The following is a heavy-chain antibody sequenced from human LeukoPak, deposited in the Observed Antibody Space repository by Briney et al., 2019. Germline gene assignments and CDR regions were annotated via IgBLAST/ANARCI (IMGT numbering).Heavy chain of an antibody. D-gene: IGHD6-13*01. CDR1: GASITSRIW. CDR2: ISHTGSI. Sequence: PLETLSLTCVVSGASITSRIWWSWVRQPPGKGLEWIGEISHTGSIDYTPSLKSRATISLDKSKNQLSLNLTSVTAADTAMYYCARDNERRLTAAGTAAFDLWGRGNLVTVSS. J-gene: IGHJ2*01. CDR3: ARDNERRLTAAGTAAFDL. V-gene: IGHV4-4*02.